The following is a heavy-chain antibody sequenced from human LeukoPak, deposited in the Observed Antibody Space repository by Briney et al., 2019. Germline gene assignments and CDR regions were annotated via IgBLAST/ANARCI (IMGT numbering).Heavy chain of an antibody. V-gene: IGHV3-23*01. CDR1: GFTFSSYG. Sequence: GGSLRLSCAASGFTFSSYGMSWVRQAPGKGLEWVSAISGSGGSTYYADSVKGRFTISRDNSKNTLYLQMNSLRAEDTAVYYCAKGESDGSGSYYYYFDYWGQGTLVTVSS. J-gene: IGHJ4*02. D-gene: IGHD3-10*01. CDR2: ISGSGGST. CDR3: AKGESDGSGSYYYYFDY.